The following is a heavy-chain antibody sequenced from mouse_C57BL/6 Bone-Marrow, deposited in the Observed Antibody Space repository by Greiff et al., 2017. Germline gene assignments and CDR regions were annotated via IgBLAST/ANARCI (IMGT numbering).Heavy chain of an antibody. CDR1: GYAFSSSW. D-gene: IGHD1-1*01. V-gene: IGHV1-82*01. CDR2: IYPGDGDT. CDR3: ARTVATVVVDY. J-gene: IGHJ2*01. Sequence: VQLQQSGPELVKPGASVKLSCKASGYAFSSSWMNWVKQRPGKGLEWIGRIYPGDGDTNYNRKFKGKATLTADKSSSTAYMQLRSLTSEDSAVYFCARTVATVVVDYWGQGTTLTVSS.